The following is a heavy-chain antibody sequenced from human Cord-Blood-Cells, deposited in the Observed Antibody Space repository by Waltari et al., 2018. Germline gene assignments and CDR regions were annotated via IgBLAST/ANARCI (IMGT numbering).Heavy chain of an antibody. D-gene: IGHD1-1*01. CDR3: AKVRPTGTDAFDI. CDR2: ISGSGGST. J-gene: IGHJ3*02. V-gene: IGHV3-23*01. CDR1: GVTFSSYA. Sequence: EVQLLESGGGLVQPGGSLRLSCAASGVTFSSYAMSWVRQARGKGLEWVSAISGSGGSTYEADSVKGRFTISRDNSKNTLYLQMNSLRAEDTAVYYCAKVRPTGTDAFDIWGQGTMVTVSS.